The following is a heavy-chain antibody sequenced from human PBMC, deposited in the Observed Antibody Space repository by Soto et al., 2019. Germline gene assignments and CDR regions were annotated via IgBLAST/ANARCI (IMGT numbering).Heavy chain of an antibody. CDR2: IFPIFGTA. D-gene: IGHD3-3*01. CDR3: ATSTIFGVVIISRDYYYGMDV. J-gene: IGHJ6*02. Sequence: QVQLVQSGAEVKKPGSSVKVSCKASGGTFSSYAISWVRQAPGQGLEWMGGIFPIFGTANYAQKFQGRVTITADKSTSTAYMELSSLRSEDTAVYYCATSTIFGVVIISRDYYYGMDVWGQGTTVTVSS. CDR1: GGTFSSYA. V-gene: IGHV1-69*06.